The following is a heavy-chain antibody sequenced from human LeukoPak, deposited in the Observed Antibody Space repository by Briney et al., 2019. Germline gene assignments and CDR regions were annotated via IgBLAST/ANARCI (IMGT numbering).Heavy chain of an antibody. Sequence: PSETLSLTCAVYGGSFSGYYWSWIRQPPGKGLEWIGEINHSGSTNYNPSLKSRVTISVDTSKNQFSLKLSSVTAADTAVYYCARRSRIAARSIFDYWGQGTLVTVSS. CDR3: ARRSRIAARSIFDY. J-gene: IGHJ4*02. CDR1: GGSFSGYY. CDR2: INHSGST. D-gene: IGHD6-6*01. V-gene: IGHV4-34*01.